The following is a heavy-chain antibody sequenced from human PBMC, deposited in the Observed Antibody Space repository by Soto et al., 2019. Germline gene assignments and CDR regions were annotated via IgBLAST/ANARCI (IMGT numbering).Heavy chain of an antibody. CDR3: VREGVRGMDV. Sequence: QVLLVQSGAEVKKPGASVKVSCKASGYTFTSYDINWVRQATGQGLEWMGWMNPNSGNTGYAQKFQGRVTMTRNTSISTAYRERSSLRSEETAVYSCVREGVRGMDVWGQGTTVTVSS. J-gene: IGHJ6*02. D-gene: IGHD3-16*01. CDR2: MNPNSGNT. CDR1: GYTFTSYD. V-gene: IGHV1-8*01.